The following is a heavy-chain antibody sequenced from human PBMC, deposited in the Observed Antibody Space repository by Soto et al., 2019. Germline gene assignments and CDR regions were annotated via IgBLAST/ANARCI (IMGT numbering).Heavy chain of an antibody. D-gene: IGHD2-15*01. V-gene: IGHV3-48*02. CDR3: AKYCSSDEFFDH. CDR2: ISGSGDTK. CDR1: GFAFSSCS. J-gene: IGHJ4*02. Sequence: GGSLRLSCAFSGFAFSSCSMNWVRQAPGKGLEWVSFISGSGDTKYYADSVKGRFTISRDNAKNSLYLQMSSLRDEDTAVYYCAKYCSSDEFFDHWGQGALATVSP.